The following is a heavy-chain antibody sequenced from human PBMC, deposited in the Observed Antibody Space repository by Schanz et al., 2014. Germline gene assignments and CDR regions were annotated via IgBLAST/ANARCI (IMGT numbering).Heavy chain of an antibody. V-gene: IGHV3-74*02. J-gene: IGHJ3*02. CDR3: ARKMKLGVYGGKGHDSLDI. CDR1: GFTFSSHW. Sequence: VQLVDSGGGLVKPGKSLRLSCAASGFTFSSHWMHWVRQDPGKGLVWVARINSVGSNTDYADSVTGRFTISRDNAKNTLYLQMNTLRAEDTAVYYCARKMKLGVYGGKGHDSLDIWGQGTMVTVSS. D-gene: IGHD4-17*01. CDR2: INSVGSNT.